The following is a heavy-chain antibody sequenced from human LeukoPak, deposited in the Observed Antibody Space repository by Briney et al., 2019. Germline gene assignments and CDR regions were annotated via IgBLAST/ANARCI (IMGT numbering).Heavy chain of an antibody. J-gene: IGHJ4*02. D-gene: IGHD3-22*01. V-gene: IGHV3-30*18. CDR3: AKDSPGSGYYRHFDY. Sequence: PGRSLRLSCAASGFTFSSYGRHWVRQAPGKGLEWAAVISYDGSNKYYADSVKGRFTISRDNSKNTLYLQMNSLRAEDTAVYYCAKDSPGSGYYRHFDYWGQGTLVTVSS. CDR1: GFTFSSYG. CDR2: ISYDGSNK.